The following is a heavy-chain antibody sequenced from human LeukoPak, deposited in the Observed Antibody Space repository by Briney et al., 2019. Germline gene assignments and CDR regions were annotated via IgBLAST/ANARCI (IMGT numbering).Heavy chain of an antibody. J-gene: IGHJ4*02. CDR1: GYSISSGYY. Sequence: SETLSLTCTVSGYSISSGYYWGWIRQPPGKGLEWIGSIYHSGSTYYNPPLKSRVTISVDTSKNQFSLKLSSVTAADTAVYYCARACSSTSCPDDYFDYWGQGTLVTVSS. CDR2: IYHSGST. D-gene: IGHD2-2*01. V-gene: IGHV4-38-2*02. CDR3: ARACSSTSCPDDYFDY.